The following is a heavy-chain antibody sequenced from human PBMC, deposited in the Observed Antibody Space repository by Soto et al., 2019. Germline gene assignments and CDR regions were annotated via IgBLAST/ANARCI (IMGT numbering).Heavy chain of an antibody. CDR1: GYTFTSYD. D-gene: IGHD6-19*01. CDR2: VNANNGNT. V-gene: IGHV1-8*01. Sequence: ASVKVSCKASGYTFTSYDINWVRQATGQRLEWMGWVNANNGNTGYSQKFQGRLTMTRDTSASTVYVELSSLRSEDTAVYFCARGPSSGSFDYWGQGTLVTVSS. J-gene: IGHJ4*02. CDR3: ARGPSSGSFDY.